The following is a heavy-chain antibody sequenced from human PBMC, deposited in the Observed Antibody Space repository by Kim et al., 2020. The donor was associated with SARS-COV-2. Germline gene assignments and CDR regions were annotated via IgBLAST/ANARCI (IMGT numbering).Heavy chain of an antibody. V-gene: IGHV3-48*03. Sequence: GGSLRLSCAASGFTFSSYEMNWVRQAPGKGLEWVSYISSSGSTIYYADSVKGRFTISRDNAKNSLYLQMNSLRAEDTAVYYCARADEKPIFGVGIIPGYYLDVWGKGTTDTVSS. J-gene: IGHJ6*03. CDR1: GFTFSSYE. CDR3: ARADEKPIFGVGIIPGYYLDV. CDR2: ISSSGSTI. D-gene: IGHD3-3*01.